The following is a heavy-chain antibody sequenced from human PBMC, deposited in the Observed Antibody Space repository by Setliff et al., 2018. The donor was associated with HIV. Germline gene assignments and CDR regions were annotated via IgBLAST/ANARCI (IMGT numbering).Heavy chain of an antibody. V-gene: IGHV4-34*01. Sequence: SETLSLTCAVYGGSFSGYYWSWIRQPPGKGLEWIGEINHSGSTNYNPSLKSRVTISVDTSKNQFSLKLSSVTAAGTAVYYCARDRYAGEIDYWGQGTLVTVSS. CDR2: INHSGST. CDR3: ARDRYAGEIDY. D-gene: IGHD3-10*01. J-gene: IGHJ4*02. CDR1: GGSFSGYY.